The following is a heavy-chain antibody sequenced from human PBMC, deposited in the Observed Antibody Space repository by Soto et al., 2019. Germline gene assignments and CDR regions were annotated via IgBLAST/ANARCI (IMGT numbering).Heavy chain of an antibody. CDR1: GYTFTSYY. J-gene: IGHJ4*02. V-gene: IGHV1-46*03. CDR3: ARLNCGGDCGY. Sequence: ASVKVSCKASGYTFTSYYMHWVRRAPGQGLEWMGIINPSGGSTSYAQKFQGRVTMTRDTSTSTVYMELSSLRSEDTAVYYCARLNCGGDCGYWGQGTLVTVSS. D-gene: IGHD2-21*02. CDR2: INPSGGST.